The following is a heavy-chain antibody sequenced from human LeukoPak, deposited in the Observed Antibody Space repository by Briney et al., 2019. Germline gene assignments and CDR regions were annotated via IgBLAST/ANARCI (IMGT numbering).Heavy chain of an antibody. Sequence: ASVKVSCRASGYTFTNYYIHWVRQAPGQGLEWMGLINPGGDNTNYAQNFQGRVTMTRDTSASTVYMELSSLRSEDTAIYYCARIRDGYNDAYDNWGQGTVVTVPS. CDR2: INPGGDNT. V-gene: IGHV1-46*01. J-gene: IGHJ3*02. CDR3: ARIRDGYNDAYDN. CDR1: GYTFTNYY. D-gene: IGHD5-24*01.